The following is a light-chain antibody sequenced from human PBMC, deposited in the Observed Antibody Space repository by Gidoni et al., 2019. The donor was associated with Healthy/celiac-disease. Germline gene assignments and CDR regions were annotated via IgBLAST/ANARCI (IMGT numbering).Light chain of an antibody. V-gene: IGKV4-1*01. CDR3: QQYYSTPCS. CDR2: LAS. J-gene: IGKJ2*04. CDR1: QSVLYSSNNKNY. Sequence: DIVMTQSPDSLAVSLGERATINCKSSQSVLYSSNNKNYLAWYQLKPGQPPKLLIYLASTRESGVPDRFSGSGSGTDFTLTISSLQAEDVSVYDCQQYYSTPCSFGQGTKLEIK.